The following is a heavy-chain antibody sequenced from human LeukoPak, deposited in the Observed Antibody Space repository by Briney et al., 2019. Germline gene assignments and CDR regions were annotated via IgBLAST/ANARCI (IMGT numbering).Heavy chain of an antibody. CDR2: IYYSGSS. Sequence: PSETLSLTCPVSGGSISSSSYYWGWIRQPPGKGLEWIGSIYYSGSSYYNPSLKSRVTISVDTSKNQFSLKLSSVTAADTAVYYCASRSSSGYSYGYREDYWGQGTLVTVSS. J-gene: IGHJ4*02. V-gene: IGHV4-39*01. CDR3: ASRSSSGYSYGYREDY. D-gene: IGHD5-18*01. CDR1: GGSISSSSYY.